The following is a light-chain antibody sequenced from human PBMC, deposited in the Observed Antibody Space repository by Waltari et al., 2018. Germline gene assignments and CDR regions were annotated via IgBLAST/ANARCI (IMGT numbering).Light chain of an antibody. Sequence: EIVLTQSPATLSLSPGERATLSCRASQSVSSYLAWYQQKPGQAPRLLIYDASNRATDIAARFSGSGSGTDFTLTISSLEPEDFAVYYCQQRSNWSITFGQGTRLEIK. J-gene: IGKJ5*01. CDR3: QQRSNWSIT. V-gene: IGKV3-11*01. CDR1: QSVSSY. CDR2: DAS.